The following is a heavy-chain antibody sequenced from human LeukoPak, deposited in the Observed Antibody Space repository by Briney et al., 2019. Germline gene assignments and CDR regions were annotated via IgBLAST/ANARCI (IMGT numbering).Heavy chain of an antibody. J-gene: IGHJ4*02. V-gene: IGHV1-8*02. Sequence: ASVKVSCKASGYTFTGYYMHWVRQAPGQGLEWMGWMNPNSGNTGYAQKFQGRVTMTRNTSISTAYMELSSLRSEDTAVYYCARDVAGKTDYWGQGTLVTVSS. CDR2: MNPNSGNT. CDR1: GYTFTGYY. CDR3: ARDVAGKTDY. D-gene: IGHD6-19*01.